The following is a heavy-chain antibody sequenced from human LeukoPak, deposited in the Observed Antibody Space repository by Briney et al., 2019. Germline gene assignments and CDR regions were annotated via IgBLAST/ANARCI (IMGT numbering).Heavy chain of an antibody. CDR2: VYYSGST. D-gene: IGHD4/OR15-4a*01. V-gene: IGHV4-39*01. J-gene: IGHJ5*02. Sequence: SETLSLTCNVSGDSITRGGFSWAWIRQSPGKGREWIGNVYYSGSTQYNPSLRGRVSLSMDMTKTQFSLNLNSVSVTDTAIYYCARRDYAAWFDPWGQGTLVTVSS. CDR3: ARRDYAAWFDP. CDR1: GDSITRGGFS.